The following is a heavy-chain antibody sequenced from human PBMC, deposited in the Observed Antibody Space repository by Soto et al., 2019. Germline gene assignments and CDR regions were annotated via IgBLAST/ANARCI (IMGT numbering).Heavy chain of an antibody. J-gene: IGHJ4*02. D-gene: IGHD6-19*01. CDR2: ISGRGGST. CDR3: AKDLNQPGDSSGWYYFYY. Sequence: AGSLRLSFVASGFTFSNAGMSWVRQAPGRGLERVSAISGRGGSTYYADSVKGLFTISRDNSKNTLYLQMNSLRAEDTAVYYCAKDLNQPGDSSGWYYFYYWGQGTLVTVSS. V-gene: IGHV3-23*01. CDR1: GFTFSNAG.